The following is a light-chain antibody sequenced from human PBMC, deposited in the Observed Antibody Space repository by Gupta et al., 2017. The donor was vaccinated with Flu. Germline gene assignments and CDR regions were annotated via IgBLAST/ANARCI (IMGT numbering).Light chain of an antibody. CDR1: NGISSY. V-gene: IGKV1-9*01. Sequence: DIQLTPSPSFLSASLGDRVTITCRASNGISSYLAWYQLKPGKAPKGLIYAASTLQSGVPSRFSGSGSGTEFTLTISRLQPEDVATYYCQQGNSYPLTFGGGTKVEIK. CDR3: QQGNSYPLT. J-gene: IGKJ4*01. CDR2: AAS.